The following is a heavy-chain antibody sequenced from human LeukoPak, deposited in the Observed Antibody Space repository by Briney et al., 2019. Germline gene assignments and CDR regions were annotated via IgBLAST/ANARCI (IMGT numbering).Heavy chain of an antibody. D-gene: IGHD3-22*01. V-gene: IGHV3-74*01. CDR2: IRSDGSST. Sequence: GGSLRLSCAGSGFTFSSYWMHWVRQAPGKGPVWVSRIRSDGSSTDYADSVKGRFTISRDNAKNTLYLQMNSLRAEDTAVYYCAREQGYYSVPGYWGQGTQVTVSS. J-gene: IGHJ4*02. CDR1: GFTFSSYW. CDR3: AREQGYYSVPGY.